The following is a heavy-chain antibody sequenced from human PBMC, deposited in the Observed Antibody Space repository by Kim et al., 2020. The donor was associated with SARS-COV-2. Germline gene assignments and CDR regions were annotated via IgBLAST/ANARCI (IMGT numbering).Heavy chain of an antibody. V-gene: IGHV3-7*03. D-gene: IGHD4-17*01. CDR3: ASIDYGDSY. Sequence: GRNKYYGDTVKGRLIISRDNARNSVFLQMNSLGAEDTAIYYCASIDYGDSYWGQGTLVTVSS. J-gene: IGHJ4*02. CDR2: GRNK.